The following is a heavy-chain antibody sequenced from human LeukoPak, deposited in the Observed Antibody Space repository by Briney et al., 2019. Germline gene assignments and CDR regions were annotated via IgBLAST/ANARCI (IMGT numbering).Heavy chain of an antibody. CDR2: IYYSGST. J-gene: IGHJ5*02. V-gene: IGHV4-39*01. D-gene: IGHD3-10*01. Sequence: SGTLSLTCTVPGGSICSSSYYWGWVRQPPGRGLEWIGSIYYSGSTYYNPSVKSQLTLSVNTSNNQLSLKLTSVSAAGTALHFWARLAGGFRELKITNWFDHWGQGTLVTVSS. CDR3: ARLAGGFRELKITNWFDH. CDR1: GGSICSSSYY.